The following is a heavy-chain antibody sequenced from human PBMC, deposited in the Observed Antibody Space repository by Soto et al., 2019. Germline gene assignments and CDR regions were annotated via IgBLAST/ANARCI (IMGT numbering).Heavy chain of an antibody. CDR1: GGSISSGDYY. CDR2: IYYSGST. D-gene: IGHD1-26*01. Sequence: PSETLSLTCTVSGGSISSGDYYWSWIRQPPGKGLEWIGYIYYSGSTYYNPSLKSRVTISVDTSKNQFSLKLSSVTAADTAVYYCARQSGRGSYYILAPTEVDYWGQGTLVTVSS. J-gene: IGHJ4*02. CDR3: ARQSGRGSYYILAPTEVDY. V-gene: IGHV4-30-4*01.